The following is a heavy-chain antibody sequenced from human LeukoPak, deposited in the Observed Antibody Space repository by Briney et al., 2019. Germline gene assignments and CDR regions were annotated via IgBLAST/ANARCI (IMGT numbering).Heavy chain of an antibody. CDR1: GGSISSYY. D-gene: IGHD2-21*02. CDR3: ARAGVVTAGPFDY. CDR2: IYYSGST. V-gene: IGHV4-59*08. J-gene: IGHJ4*02. Sequence: SETLSLTCTVSGGSISSYYWSWIRQPPGKGLEWIGYIYYSGSTNYNPSLKSRVTISVDTYKNQLSLKLSSVPAADTAVYYCARAGVVTAGPFDYWGQGTLVTVSS.